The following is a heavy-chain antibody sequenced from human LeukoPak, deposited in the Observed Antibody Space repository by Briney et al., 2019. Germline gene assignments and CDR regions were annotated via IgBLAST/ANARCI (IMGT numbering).Heavy chain of an antibody. CDR3: ARVQQQLSTLRYYYGMDV. CDR2: IVPILGIA. D-gene: IGHD6-13*01. CDR1: GGTVTSYA. J-gene: IGHJ6*02. V-gene: IGHV1-69*04. Sequence: EASVKVSCKASGGTVTSYAISWVRQAPGQGLEWMGRIVPILGIANYAQKFQRRVTITADKSTSTAYMELSSLRSEDTAVYYCARVQQQLSTLRYYYGMDVWGQGTTVTVSS.